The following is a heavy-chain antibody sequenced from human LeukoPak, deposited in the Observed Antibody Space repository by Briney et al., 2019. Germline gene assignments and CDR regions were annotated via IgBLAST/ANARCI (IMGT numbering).Heavy chain of an antibody. CDR3: ARGGIAVALDY. J-gene: IGHJ4*02. Sequence: SETLSLTCAVYGTSLSGYYWTWIRQTPGKGLEWIGEINLGGSTTYNPSLKSRVTISVDTSKNQFSLKLSSVTAADTAVYYCARGGIAVALDYWGQGTLVTVSS. V-gene: IGHV4-34*01. CDR2: INLGGST. CDR1: GTSLSGYY. D-gene: IGHD6-19*01.